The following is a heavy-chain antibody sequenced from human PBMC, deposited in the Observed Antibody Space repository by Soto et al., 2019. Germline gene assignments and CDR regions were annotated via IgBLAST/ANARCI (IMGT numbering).Heavy chain of an antibody. Sequence: PGGPLRLSSPGFITRYSMISVRQAPGKGLEWRSHMSSSGIFTDYADSVKGRFTISRDNAKNSMYLQMNSLRAEDTAVYHCATNELSVDYWGQGTLVTVSS. CDR2: MSSSGIFT. V-gene: IGHV3-21*04. CDR3: ATNELSVDY. D-gene: IGHD1-1*01. J-gene: IGHJ4*02. CDR1: FITRYS.